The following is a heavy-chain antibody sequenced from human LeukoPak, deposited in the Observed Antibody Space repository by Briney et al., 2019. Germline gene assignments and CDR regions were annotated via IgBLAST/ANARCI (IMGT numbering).Heavy chain of an antibody. CDR2: INRSGTT. V-gene: IGHV4-34*01. CDR1: GGSFNGYY. D-gene: IGHD1-1*01. CDR3: ARGRFGNPLQLQPRRPFDL. Sequence: SETLTLTGAVYGGSFNGYYWSWIRQTPGKGLEWIGEINRSGTTNYNPSLASRVTMSVDTSKSQVSLTLRSVTAADTAIFYCARGRFGNPLQLQPRRPFDLWGQGTAVIVSS. J-gene: IGHJ3*01.